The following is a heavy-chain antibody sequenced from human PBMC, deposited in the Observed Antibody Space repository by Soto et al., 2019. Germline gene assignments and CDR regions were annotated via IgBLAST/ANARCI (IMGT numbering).Heavy chain of an antibody. Sequence: EVQLVESGGGLVKPGGSLRLSCAASGFTFSSYSMHWVRQAPGKGLEWVSSISSSSTYIYYADSVKGRFTISRDNAKNSLYLQMNSLRAEDTAVYYCARGLSCSGGSCYLDYCGQGTLVTVSS. D-gene: IGHD2-15*01. J-gene: IGHJ4*02. V-gene: IGHV3-21*01. CDR1: GFTFSSYS. CDR2: ISSSSTYI. CDR3: ARGLSCSGGSCYLDY.